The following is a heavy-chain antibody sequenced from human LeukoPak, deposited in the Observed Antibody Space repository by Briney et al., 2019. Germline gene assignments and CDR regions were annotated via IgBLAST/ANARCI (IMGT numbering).Heavy chain of an antibody. CDR2: INHSGST. CDR3: ARRSSSWYSKIDS. CDR1: GGSFSGYY. V-gene: IGHV4-34*01. Sequence: PSETLSLTCAVYGGSFSGYYWSWIRQPPGKGLEWIGEINHSGSTNYNPSLKSRVTISEDTSKNQFSLKLSSVTAADTAVYYCARRSSSWYSKIDSWGQGTQVTVSS. J-gene: IGHJ4*02. D-gene: IGHD6-13*01.